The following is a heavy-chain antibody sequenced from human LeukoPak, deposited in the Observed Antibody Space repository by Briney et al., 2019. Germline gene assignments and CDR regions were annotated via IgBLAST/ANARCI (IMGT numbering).Heavy chain of an antibody. J-gene: IGHJ5*02. D-gene: IGHD2-15*01. CDR2: ISSSGSTI. CDR1: GFTFSSYE. CDR3: AKVWWELRQPNWFDP. V-gene: IGHV3-48*03. Sequence: PGGSLRLSCAASGFTFSSYEMNWVRQAPGQGLEWVSYISSSGSTIYYADSVKGRFTISRDNAKNSLYLQMNSLRAEDTAVYYCAKVWWELRQPNWFDPWGQGTLVTVSS.